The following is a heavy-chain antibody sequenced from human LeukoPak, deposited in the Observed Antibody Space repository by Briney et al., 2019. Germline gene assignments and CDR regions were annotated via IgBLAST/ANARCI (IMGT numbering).Heavy chain of an antibody. CDR3: ARDARRAFDI. CDR2: IWYDGSER. CDR1: GLTFSSHA. Sequence: GRSLRLSCAASGLTFSSHAINWVRQAPGKGLEWVAVIWYDGSERYYADSVKGRFTISRDNSRNTAYLQMNSLRVEDTAVYFCARDARRAFDIWGQGTMVTVSS. V-gene: IGHV3-33*01. J-gene: IGHJ3*02.